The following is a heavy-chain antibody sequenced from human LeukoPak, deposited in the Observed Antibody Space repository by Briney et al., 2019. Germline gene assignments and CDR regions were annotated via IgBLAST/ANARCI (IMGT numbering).Heavy chain of an antibody. D-gene: IGHD7-27*01. J-gene: IGHJ4*02. V-gene: IGHV3-48*03. CDR2: ISETRSSM. Sequence: GGSLRLSCAASGFSFSSYEMNWVRQAPGKGLEWVAYISETRSSMNYADSVKGRFTISRDNAKNSLYLQMNSLRVEDTALYYCARVWAWGSGNYFDNWGQGTLVTVSS. CDR3: ARVWAWGSGNYFDN. CDR1: GFSFSSYE.